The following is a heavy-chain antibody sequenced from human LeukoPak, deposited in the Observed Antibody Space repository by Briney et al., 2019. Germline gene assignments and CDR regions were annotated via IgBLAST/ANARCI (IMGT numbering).Heavy chain of an antibody. J-gene: IGHJ4*02. Sequence: GRSLRLSCAASGFTFNSYGIHWVCQAPGKGLEWGAVIWYDGNNKYYADSVKGRFTISRDSSKNTMHLQMNSLRAEDTAVYYCAREHTTVTSLLDYWGQGTLVTVSS. D-gene: IGHD4-17*01. CDR2: IWYDGNNK. CDR3: AREHTTVTSLLDY. CDR1: GFTFNSYG. V-gene: IGHV3-33*01.